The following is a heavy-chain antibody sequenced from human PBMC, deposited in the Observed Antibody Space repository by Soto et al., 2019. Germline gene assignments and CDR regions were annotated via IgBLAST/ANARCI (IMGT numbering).Heavy chain of an antibody. CDR2: ISPLLCNV. J-gene: IGHJ5*02. Sequence: QVQLVQSGAEVKKPGSSVKVSCKASGGTFNNYGITWVRQAPGQGLEWMGGISPLLCNVNYAQKFQGRVTVAADEATGTGYMALPSLRAEDTAVYYCASYVARADAMPGLDAWGQGTLVTVSS. V-gene: IGHV1-69*01. CDR1: GGTFNNYG. D-gene: IGHD2-2*01. CDR3: ASYVARADAMPGLDA.